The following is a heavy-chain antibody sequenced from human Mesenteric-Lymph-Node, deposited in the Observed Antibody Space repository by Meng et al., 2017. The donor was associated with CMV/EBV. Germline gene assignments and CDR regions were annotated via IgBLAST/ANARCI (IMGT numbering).Heavy chain of an antibody. CDR1: GYRFTNYW. V-gene: IGHV5-51*01. CDR2: IYPGDSDI. Sequence: KVSCKGSGYRFTNYWIGWVRQMPGKGLEWMGIIYPGDSDIRYSPSFQGQVTISADQSISTAYLQWRSLKAADTAMYYCARLSGEGYNSRRGYFDYWGQGTLGTVSS. J-gene: IGHJ4*02. CDR3: ARLSGEGYNSRRGYFDY. D-gene: IGHD5-24*01.